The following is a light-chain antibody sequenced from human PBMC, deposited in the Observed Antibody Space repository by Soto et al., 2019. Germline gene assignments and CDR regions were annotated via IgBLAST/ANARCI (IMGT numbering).Light chain of an antibody. CDR2: WAS. Sequence: DIVMTQSPDSLAVSLGERATINCKSSQSVIYNSNNKNYLAWYQQKPGQPPTLLIYWASARESGVPDRFSGSGSGTDFTLTISSLQAEDVAVYYCQQYYSTPWTFGEGTKVEI. CDR3: QQYYSTPWT. V-gene: IGKV4-1*01. CDR1: QSVIYNSNNKNY. J-gene: IGKJ1*01.